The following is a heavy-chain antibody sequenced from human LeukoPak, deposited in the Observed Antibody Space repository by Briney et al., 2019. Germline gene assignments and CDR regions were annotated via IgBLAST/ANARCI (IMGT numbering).Heavy chain of an antibody. CDR2: IYYSGST. V-gene: IGHV4-59*01. CDR3: AMTGGSYSGLYRYFDL. CDR1: GGSISSYY. D-gene: IGHD1-26*01. J-gene: IGHJ2*01. Sequence: PSETLSLTCTVSGGSISSYYWSWIRQPPGKGLEWVGCIYYSGSTNYNPSLKSRVTISVDTSKNQFSLKLSSVTAADTAVYYCAMTGGSYSGLYRYFDLWGRGTLVTVSS.